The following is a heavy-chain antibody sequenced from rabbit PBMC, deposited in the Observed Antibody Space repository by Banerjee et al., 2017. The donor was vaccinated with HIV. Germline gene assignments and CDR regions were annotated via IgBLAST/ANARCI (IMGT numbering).Heavy chain of an antibody. J-gene: IGHJ2*01. Sequence: QSLEESGGDLVKPGASLTLTCTASGFSFSSSDYMCWVRQAPGKGLELIACIYISSGSTWYASWVNGRFTISRSTSLNTVDLKMTSLTAADTATYFCARGGISSVNYYRAFDPWGQGTLVTVS. D-gene: IGHD1-1*01. CDR3: ARGGISSVNYYRAFDP. V-gene: IGHV1S43*01. CDR2: IYISSGST. CDR1: GFSFSSSDY.